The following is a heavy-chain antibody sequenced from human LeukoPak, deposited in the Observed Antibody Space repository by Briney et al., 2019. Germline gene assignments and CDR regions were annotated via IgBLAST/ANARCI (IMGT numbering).Heavy chain of an antibody. D-gene: IGHD6-13*01. V-gene: IGHV3-23*01. J-gene: IGHJ4*02. CDR1: GFTFSSYA. CDR2: FSGSGDST. CDR3: AKDLMAGAGNRVDF. Sequence: PGGSLRLSCAASGFTFSSYAMSWVRQAPGKGLEWVSAFSGSGDSTYYADSVKGRFTISRVNSKNTLFLQMNSLRAEDTAVYYCAKDLMAGAGNRVDFWGQGTLVTVSS.